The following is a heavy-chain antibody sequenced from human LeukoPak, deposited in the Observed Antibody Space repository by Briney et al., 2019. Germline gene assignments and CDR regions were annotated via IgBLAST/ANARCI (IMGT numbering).Heavy chain of an antibody. J-gene: IGHJ4*02. Sequence: SETLSLTCTVSGYSISSGYYWGWIRQPPGKGLEWIGSIYHTGSTYYNPSLKSRVTISVDTSKNQFSLNLYSVTAADTAVYYCARRVGSSDCFDYWGQGTLVTVSS. CDR1: GYSISSGYY. D-gene: IGHD6-6*01. CDR2: IYHTGST. V-gene: IGHV4-38-2*02. CDR3: ARRVGSSDCFDY.